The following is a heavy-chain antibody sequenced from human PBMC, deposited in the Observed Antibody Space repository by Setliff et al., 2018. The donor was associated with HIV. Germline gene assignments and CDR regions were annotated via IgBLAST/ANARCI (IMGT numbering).Heavy chain of an antibody. Sequence: ASVKVSCKASGYTFISYGVSWVRQAPGQGLEWMGWISVKNGNTNYAQKFQGRVTMTTDTSTSTAYMELRSLGSDDTAVYYCARIVALNGYPSDYWGQGTLVTV. D-gene: IGHD2-8*01. CDR2: ISVKNGNT. CDR3: ARIVALNGYPSDY. V-gene: IGHV1-18*01. CDR1: GYTFISYG. J-gene: IGHJ4*02.